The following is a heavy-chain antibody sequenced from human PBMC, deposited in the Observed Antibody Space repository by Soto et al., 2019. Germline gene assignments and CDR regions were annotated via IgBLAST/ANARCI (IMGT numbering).Heavy chain of an antibody. J-gene: IGHJ5*02. V-gene: IGHV2-5*01. CDR3: AHTGYGSGSFPPRFDP. CDR2: IYWNDDK. Sequence: QITLKESGPTLVKPTQTLTLTCTFSGFSLSTSGVGVGWIRQPPGKALEWLALIYWNDDKRYSPSLKSRLTITKDTSKNQVVPTMTNMDPVDTATYYCAHTGYGSGSFPPRFDPWGQGTLVTVSS. D-gene: IGHD3-10*01. CDR1: GFSLSTSGVG.